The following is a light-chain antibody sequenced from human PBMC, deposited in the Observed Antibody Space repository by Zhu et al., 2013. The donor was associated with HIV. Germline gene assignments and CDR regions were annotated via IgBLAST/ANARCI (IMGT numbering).Light chain of an antibody. Sequence: DTQMTQSPSTLSASVGDRVTMTCRASQSVSTWVAWYQHKPGKAPKLLIYKASSLQSGVPSRFSGSGSGTEFTLTISSLQPDDFATYYCQEYNSYWTFGQGTKVE. CDR3: QEYNSYWT. V-gene: IGKV1-5*03. J-gene: IGKJ1*01. CDR1: QSVSTW. CDR2: KAS.